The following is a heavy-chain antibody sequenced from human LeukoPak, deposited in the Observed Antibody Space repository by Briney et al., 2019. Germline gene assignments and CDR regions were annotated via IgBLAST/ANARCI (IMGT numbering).Heavy chain of an antibody. CDR3: ARQDFGYSYGYYYYYYMDV. J-gene: IGHJ6*03. D-gene: IGHD5-18*01. Sequence: SQTLSLTSTVSGGSISSGSYYWGWIRQPPGKGLEWIGSIYYSGSTYYNPSLKSRVTISVDTSKNQFSLKLSSVTAADTAVYYCARQDFGYSYGYYYYYYMDVWGKGTTVTISS. CDR1: GGSISSGSYY. V-gene: IGHV4-39*01. CDR2: IYYSGST.